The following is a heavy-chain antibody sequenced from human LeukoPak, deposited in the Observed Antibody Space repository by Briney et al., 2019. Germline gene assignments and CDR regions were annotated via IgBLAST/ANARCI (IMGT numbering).Heavy chain of an antibody. J-gene: IGHJ4*02. CDR1: GFTFSSYG. V-gene: IGHV3-30*03. CDR2: ISYDGSNK. Sequence: GGSLRLSRAASGFTFSSYGMHWVRQAPGKGLEWVAVISYDGSNKYYADSVKGRFTISRDNSKNTLSLQMNSLRADDTAVYYCTRDANYYGSGSYYGNWGQGTLVTVSS. CDR3: TRDANYYGSGSYYGN. D-gene: IGHD3-10*01.